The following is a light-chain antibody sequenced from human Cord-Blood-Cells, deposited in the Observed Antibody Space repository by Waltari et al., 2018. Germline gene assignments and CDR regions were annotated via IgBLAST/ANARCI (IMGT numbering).Light chain of an antibody. CDR3: QQYGSSPPGIT. Sequence: ELVLTQSPGTLSLSPGARATLSCRASQSVSSSYLAWYQQKPDQAPRLLSYGASSRATGIPDRFSGSGSGTDFTLTISRLEPEDFAVYDCQQYGSSPPGITFGQGTRLEIK. CDR1: QSVSSSY. CDR2: GAS. V-gene: IGKV3-20*01. J-gene: IGKJ5*01.